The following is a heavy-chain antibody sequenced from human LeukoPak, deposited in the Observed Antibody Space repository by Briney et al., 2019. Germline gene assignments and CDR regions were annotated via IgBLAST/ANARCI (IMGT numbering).Heavy chain of an antibody. D-gene: IGHD5-18*01. CDR1: GFTFSSYE. V-gene: IGHV3-7*01. CDR2: IKQDGSEK. Sequence: GGSLRLSCAASGFTFSSYEMNWVRQAPGKGLEWVANIKQDGSEKYYVDSVKGRFTISRDNAKNSLYLQMNSLRAEDTAVYYCARALYSYGYSNFDYWGQGTLVTVSS. CDR3: ARALYSYGYSNFDY. J-gene: IGHJ4*02.